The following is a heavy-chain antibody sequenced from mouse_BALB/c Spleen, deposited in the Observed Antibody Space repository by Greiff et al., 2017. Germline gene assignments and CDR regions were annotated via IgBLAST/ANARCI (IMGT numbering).Heavy chain of an antibody. CDR1: GYTFTRYW. V-gene: IGHV1S81*02. J-gene: IGHJ3*01. Sequence: QVQLKQPGAELVKPGASVKLSCKASGYTFTRYWMHWVKQRPGQGLEWIGEINPSNGRTNYNEKFKSKATLTVDKSSSTAYMQLSSLTSEDSAVYYCASPYGNYGGFAYWGQGTLVTVSA. D-gene: IGHD2-10*02. CDR2: INPSNGRT. CDR3: ASPYGNYGGFAY.